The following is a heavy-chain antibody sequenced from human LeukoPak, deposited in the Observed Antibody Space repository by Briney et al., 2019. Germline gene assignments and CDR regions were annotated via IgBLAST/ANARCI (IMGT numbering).Heavy chain of an antibody. CDR2: FSNDENDK. V-gene: IGHV3-30*18. CDR3: AKMRGPTVSSAFDY. D-gene: IGHD4-17*01. Sequence: GGSLRLSCAASGFTFSSSGTHWVRQAPGKGLEWVAVFSNDENDKYYADSVKGRFTISRDISKNTLYLQMNSLRPEDTAVYYCAKMRGPTVSSAFDYWGQGTLVTVSS. J-gene: IGHJ4*02. CDR1: GFTFSSSG.